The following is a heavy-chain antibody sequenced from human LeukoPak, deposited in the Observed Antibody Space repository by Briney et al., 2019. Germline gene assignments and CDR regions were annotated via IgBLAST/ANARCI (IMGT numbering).Heavy chain of an antibody. CDR1: GFTFSSYG. V-gene: IGHV3-30*02. D-gene: IGHD4-11*01. Sequence: PGGSLRLSCAASGFTFSSYGMHWVRQAPGKGLEWVAFIRYDGRNKYYADSVKGRFTISRDNAKNSLYLQMNSLRAEDTAVYYCARDGPFTVGYFDYWGQGTLVTVSS. CDR3: ARDGPFTVGYFDY. CDR2: IRYDGRNK. J-gene: IGHJ4*02.